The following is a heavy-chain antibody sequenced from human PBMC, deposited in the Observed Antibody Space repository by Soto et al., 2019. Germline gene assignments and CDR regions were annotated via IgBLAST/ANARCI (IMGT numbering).Heavy chain of an antibody. Sequence: PSQTVSLTCAISGDSVSSNNAAWNWIRQSPSRGLEWLGRTYYRSRWYNGYAVSVKSRVTVNPDTSKNQFSLQLTSVTPEDTAVYYCAGTTSHYWYYMDVWGKGTTVTVSS. V-gene: IGHV6-1*01. CDR2: TYYRSRWYN. CDR1: GDSVSSNNAA. CDR3: AGTTSHYWYYMDV. J-gene: IGHJ6*03. D-gene: IGHD1-7*01.